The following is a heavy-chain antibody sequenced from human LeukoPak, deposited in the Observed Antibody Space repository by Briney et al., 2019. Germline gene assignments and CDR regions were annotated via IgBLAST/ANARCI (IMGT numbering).Heavy chain of an antibody. CDR3: ARATYSSSSTRGWFDP. Sequence: SETLSLTCTVSGGSISSYYWSWIRQPAGKGLEWIGRIYSSGSTNYNPSLKSRVTMSVDTSKSQLSLKLSSVTAADTAVYYCARATYSSSSTRGWFDPWGQGTLVTVSS. J-gene: IGHJ5*02. CDR1: GGSISSYY. V-gene: IGHV4-4*07. CDR2: IYSSGST. D-gene: IGHD6-13*01.